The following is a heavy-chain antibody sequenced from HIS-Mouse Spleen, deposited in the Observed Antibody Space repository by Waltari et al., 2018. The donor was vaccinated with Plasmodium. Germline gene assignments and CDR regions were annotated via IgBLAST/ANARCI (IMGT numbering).Heavy chain of an antibody. Sequence: QLQLQESGPGLVKPSETLSLTCTVSGGSISSSSYYWGWIRQPPGKGLEWIGSIYYSGRTYYNPALKSRVTISVDTSKNQSSLKLSSVTAADTAVYYCARDRITGTSYFDYWGQGTLVTVSS. D-gene: IGHD1-20*01. V-gene: IGHV4-39*07. J-gene: IGHJ4*02. CDR2: IYYSGRT. CDR1: GGSISSSSYY. CDR3: ARDRITGTSYFDY.